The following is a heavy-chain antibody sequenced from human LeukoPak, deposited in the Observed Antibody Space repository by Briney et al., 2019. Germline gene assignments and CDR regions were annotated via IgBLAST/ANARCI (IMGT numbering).Heavy chain of an antibody. CDR1: GFSFSTRGSG. V-gene: IGHV2-5*01. D-gene: IGHD6-13*01. CDR2: NHWNDDK. Sequence: SGPTLAHTTHTLALTCSVSGFSFSTRGSGVGWVRQPPGKPLEWPALNHWNDDKRYSPSLKSRLTIMKYTSKTQVVLIMTNMDPVDTATYYYVHRPPKSIAAPGTEDFQNWGQGTLVTVSS. J-gene: IGHJ1*01. CDR3: VHRPPKSIAAPGTEDFQN.